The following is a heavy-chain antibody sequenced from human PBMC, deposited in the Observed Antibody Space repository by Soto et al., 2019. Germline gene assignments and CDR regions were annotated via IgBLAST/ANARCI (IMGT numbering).Heavy chain of an antibody. J-gene: IGHJ4*02. CDR3: AKDAPEYGDYVGYFDY. V-gene: IGHV3-9*01. CDR1: GFTFDDYA. CDR2: ISWNSGSI. D-gene: IGHD4-17*01. Sequence: EVQLVESGGVLVQPGRSLRLSCAASGFTFDDYAMHWVRQAPGKGLEWVSGISWNSGSIGYADSVKGRFTISRDNAKNSLYLQMNSLRAEDTALYYCAKDAPEYGDYVGYFDYWGQGTLVTVSS.